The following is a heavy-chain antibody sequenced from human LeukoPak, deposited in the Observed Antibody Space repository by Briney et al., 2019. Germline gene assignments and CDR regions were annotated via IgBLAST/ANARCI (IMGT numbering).Heavy chain of an antibody. CDR1: GFIFSSHG. J-gene: IGHJ3*02. V-gene: IGHV3-48*02. CDR2: IGSSGSTV. CDR3: ARDTLEYSNSPDALDI. D-gene: IGHD4-23*01. Sequence: GGSLRLSCAASGFIFSSHGMNWVRQAPGKGLEWVSYIGSSGSTVYYADSVKGRFTISRDNAKNSLYMQMESLRDEDTAIYYCARDTLEYSNSPDALDIWGQGTMVTVSS.